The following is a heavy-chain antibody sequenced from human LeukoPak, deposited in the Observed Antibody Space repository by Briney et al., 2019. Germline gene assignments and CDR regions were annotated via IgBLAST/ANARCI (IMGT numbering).Heavy chain of an antibody. Sequence: GGSLRLSCAASGFTFSSYAMSWVRQAPGKGLEWVSAISGSGGSTYYADSVKGQFTISRDNAKNSLYLQMNSLRAEDTAVYYCARKDIVVVVAATHFWFDPWGQGTLVTVSS. V-gene: IGHV3-23*01. CDR2: ISGSGGST. CDR1: GFTFSSYA. J-gene: IGHJ5*02. CDR3: ARKDIVVVVAATHFWFDP. D-gene: IGHD2-15*01.